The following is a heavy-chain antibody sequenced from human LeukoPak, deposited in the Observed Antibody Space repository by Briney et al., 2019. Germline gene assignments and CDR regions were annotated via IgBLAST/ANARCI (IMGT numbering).Heavy chain of an antibody. CDR2: IKQDGSEK. CDR3: ASLILGYYYDSSGYYEYNY. CDR1: GFTFSSYW. Sequence: PGGSLRLSCAASGFTFSSYWMSWVRQAPGKGLEWVANIKQDGSEKYYVDSVKGRFTISRDNAKNSLYLQMNSLRAGDTAVYYCASLILGYYYDSSGYYEYNYWGQGTLVTVSS. J-gene: IGHJ4*02. D-gene: IGHD3-22*01. V-gene: IGHV3-7*01.